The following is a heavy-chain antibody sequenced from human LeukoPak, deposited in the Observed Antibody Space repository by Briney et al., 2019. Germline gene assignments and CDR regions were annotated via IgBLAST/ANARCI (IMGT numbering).Heavy chain of an antibody. CDR3: ARVRGVVTYYYYYGMDV. J-gene: IGHJ6*02. V-gene: IGHV3-53*01. CDR1: GFTVSSNY. Sequence: GGSLRLSCAASGFTVSSNYMSWVRQAPGKGLEWVSVIYSGGSTYYADSVKGRFTISRDNSKNTLYLQINSLRAEDTAVYYCARVRGVVTYYYYYGMDVWGQGTTVTVSS. D-gene: IGHD4-23*01. CDR2: IYSGGST.